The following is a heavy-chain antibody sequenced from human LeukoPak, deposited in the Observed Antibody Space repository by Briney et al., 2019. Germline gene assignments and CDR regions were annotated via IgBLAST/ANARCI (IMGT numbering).Heavy chain of an antibody. D-gene: IGHD3-22*01. V-gene: IGHV1-46*01. Sequence: ASVKVSCKASGYTFTSYYMHWVRQAPGQGLGWMGIINPSGGSTSYAQKFQGRVTMTRDTSTSTVYMELSSLRSEDTAVYYCARERITMIVVVSQIDYWGQGTLVTVSS. J-gene: IGHJ4*02. CDR3: ARERITMIVVVSQIDY. CDR2: INPSGGST. CDR1: GYTFTSYY.